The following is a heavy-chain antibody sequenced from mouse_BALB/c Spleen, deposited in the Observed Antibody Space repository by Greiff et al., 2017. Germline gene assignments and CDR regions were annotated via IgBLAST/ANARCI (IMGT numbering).Heavy chain of an antibody. V-gene: IGHV14-3*02. CDR3: ARSYYGYDGYAMDY. D-gene: IGHD2-9*01. J-gene: IGHJ4*01. Sequence: DVKLQESGAELVKPGASVKLSCTASGFNIKDTYMHWVKQRPEQGLEWIGRIDPANGNTKYDPKFQGKATITADTSSNTAYLQLSSLTSEDTAVYYCARSYYGYDGYAMDYWGQGTSVTVSS. CDR2: IDPANGNT. CDR1: GFNIKDTY.